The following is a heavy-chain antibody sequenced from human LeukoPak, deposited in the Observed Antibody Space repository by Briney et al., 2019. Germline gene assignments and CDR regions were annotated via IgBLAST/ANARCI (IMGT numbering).Heavy chain of an antibody. D-gene: IGHD3-22*01. CDR2: IKEDGSER. CDR3: ARVLHKRNYDSTTYYGY. Sequence: GGSLRLSCVASGFTSGFNFSEFWMSWVRQAPGKGLEWVANIKEDGSERYSVDSVEGRFTISRDNAKKSLYLQMNSLRAEDTAVYYCARVLHKRNYDSTTYYGYWGQGTLVTVSS. V-gene: IGHV3-7*04. J-gene: IGHJ4*02. CDR1: GFNFSEFW.